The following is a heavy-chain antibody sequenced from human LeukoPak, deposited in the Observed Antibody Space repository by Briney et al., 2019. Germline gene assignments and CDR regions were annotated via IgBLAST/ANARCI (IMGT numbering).Heavy chain of an antibody. CDR2: MNPNSGNT. V-gene: IGHV1-8*01. Sequence: ASVKVSCKASGYTFTSYDINWVRQATGQGLEWMGWMNPNSGNTGYAQKFQGRVTMTRNTSISTAYMELSSLRSEDTAVYYCASKLGVWFGEPGWFDPWGQGTLVTVSS. CDR1: GYTFTSYD. D-gene: IGHD3-10*01. J-gene: IGHJ5*02. CDR3: ASKLGVWFGEPGWFDP.